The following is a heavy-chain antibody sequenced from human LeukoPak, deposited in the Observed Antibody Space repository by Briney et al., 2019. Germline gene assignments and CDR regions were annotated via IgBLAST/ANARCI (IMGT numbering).Heavy chain of an antibody. CDR3: TKGGSYAPLDY. J-gene: IGHJ4*02. Sequence: GGSLRLSCAASGFTFSSSAMTWVRQAPGKGLEWVSAINSGGDNTVYADNVKSRLTISRDNSKNTLYLQMNSLRAEDTAIYYCTKGGSYAPLDYWGQGTLVTVSS. CDR2: INSGGDNT. CDR1: GFTFSSSA. D-gene: IGHD1-26*01. V-gene: IGHV3-23*01.